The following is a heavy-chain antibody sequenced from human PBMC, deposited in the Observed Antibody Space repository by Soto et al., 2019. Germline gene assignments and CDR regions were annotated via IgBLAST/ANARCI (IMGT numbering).Heavy chain of an antibody. Sequence: SETLSLTCAVSDGSFSGYYWTWIRQPPGKGLEWIGQISSSGSTTYNPSLKSRVFISIGTSNNQFFLELSSLRSEDTAVYYCARGGPPIDYWGQGTLVTVSS. CDR1: DGSFSGYY. CDR2: ISSSGST. CDR3: ARGGPPIDY. V-gene: IGHV4-34*01. J-gene: IGHJ4*02.